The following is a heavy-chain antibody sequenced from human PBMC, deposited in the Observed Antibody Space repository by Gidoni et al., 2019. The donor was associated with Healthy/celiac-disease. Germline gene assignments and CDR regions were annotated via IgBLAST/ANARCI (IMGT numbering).Heavy chain of an antibody. CDR1: GFTFSSYA. Sequence: EVQLLESGGGLVQPGGSLRLFCAASGFTFSSYAMSWVRQAPGKGLEWVSAISGSGGRTYYADSVKGRFTISRDNSKNTLYLQMNSLRAEDTAVYYCAKVSYYYYYYGMDVWGQGTTVTVSS. V-gene: IGHV3-23*01. J-gene: IGHJ6*02. CDR2: ISGSGGRT. CDR3: AKVSYYYYYYGMDV. D-gene: IGHD3-10*01.